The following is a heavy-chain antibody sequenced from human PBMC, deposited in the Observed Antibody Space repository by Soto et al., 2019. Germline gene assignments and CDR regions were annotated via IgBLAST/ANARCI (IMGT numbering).Heavy chain of an antibody. V-gene: IGHV4-34*01. J-gene: IGHJ2*01. CDR3: ARGRRADIVVVPAATRYFDL. D-gene: IGHD2-2*01. Sequence: SETLSPTCAVYGGSFSGYYWRWIRQPPGKGLEWIGEINHSGSTNYNPSLKSRVTISVDTSKHQSSLKLSSVTAADTAVYSCARGRRADIVVVPAATRYFDLWGRGTLVTVS. CDR1: GGSFSGYY. CDR2: INHSGST.